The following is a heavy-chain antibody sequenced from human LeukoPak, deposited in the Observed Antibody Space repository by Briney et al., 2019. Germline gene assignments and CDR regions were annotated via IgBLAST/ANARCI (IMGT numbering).Heavy chain of an antibody. Sequence: PGGSLRLSCAASGFTFSSYWMSWVRQAPGKGLEWVANIKQDGSEKYYVDSVKGRFTISRGNAKNSLYLQMNSLRAEDTAAYYCASGGRPYYFDYWGQGTLVTVSS. CDR1: GFTFSSYW. CDR2: IKQDGSEK. D-gene: IGHD3-16*01. J-gene: IGHJ4*02. CDR3: ASGGRPYYFDY. V-gene: IGHV3-7*01.